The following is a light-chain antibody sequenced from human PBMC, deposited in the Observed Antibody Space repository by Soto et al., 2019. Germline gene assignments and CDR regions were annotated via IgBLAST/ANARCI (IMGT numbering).Light chain of an antibody. CDR1: GSDVGGYDY. Sequence: QSVLTQPASVPGSPGQSITISCTGTGSDVGGYDYVSWYQRHPGKAPKVMIYEVTNRPSGVSNRFSGSKSGNTASLTISGLLAEDEADYYCSSYTSSSTYVFGTGTKVTVL. CDR3: SSYTSSSTYV. J-gene: IGLJ1*01. V-gene: IGLV2-14*01. CDR2: EVT.